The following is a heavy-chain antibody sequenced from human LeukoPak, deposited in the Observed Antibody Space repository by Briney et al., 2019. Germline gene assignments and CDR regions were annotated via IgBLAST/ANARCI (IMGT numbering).Heavy chain of an antibody. CDR1: GGSFSGYY. V-gene: IGHV4-34*01. CDR3: ARLMVRGVISRAYYFDY. Sequence: ASETLSLTCAVYGGSFSGYYWSWIRQPPGKGLEWIGEINHSGSTNYNPSLKSRVTISVDTSKNQFSLKLSSVTAADTAVYYCARLMVRGVISRAYYFDYWGQGTLVTVSS. J-gene: IGHJ4*02. CDR2: INHSGST. D-gene: IGHD3-10*01.